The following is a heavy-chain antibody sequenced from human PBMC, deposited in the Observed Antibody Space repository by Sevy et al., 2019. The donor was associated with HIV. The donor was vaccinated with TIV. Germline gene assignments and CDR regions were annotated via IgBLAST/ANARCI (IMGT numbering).Heavy chain of an antibody. J-gene: IGHJ6*02. CDR1: GVPFNDHA. D-gene: IGHD2-21*01. Sequence: GGSLRLSCAASGVPFNDHAMHWVRQVPGKGLEWVSGISWNSRNIGDPDFVKGRFTISRDKARHFVYLEMNSLRPEDTAFYYCAKDINRGCDGVNCYSYYYYFYGLDVWGQGTTVTVSS. CDR3: AKDINRGCDGVNCYSYYYYFYGLDV. CDR2: ISWNSRNI. V-gene: IGHV3-9*01.